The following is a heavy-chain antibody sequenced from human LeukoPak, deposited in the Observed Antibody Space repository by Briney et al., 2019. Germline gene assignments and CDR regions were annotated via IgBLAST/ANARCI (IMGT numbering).Heavy chain of an antibody. Sequence: PGGSLRLSCAASGFTFSSYEMNWVRQAPGKGLEWVSYISSSGRTIYYADSVKGRFTISRDNAKSTLYLQMNSLRAEDTAVYYCTRGGSPPEALGDAFDMWGQGTMVTVSS. CDR3: TRGGSPPEALGDAFDM. CDR2: ISSSGRTI. CDR1: GFTFSSYE. D-gene: IGHD1-26*01. J-gene: IGHJ3*02. V-gene: IGHV3-48*03.